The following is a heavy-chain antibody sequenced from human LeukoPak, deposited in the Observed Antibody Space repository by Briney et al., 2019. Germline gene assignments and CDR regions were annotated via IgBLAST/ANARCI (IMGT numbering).Heavy chain of an antibody. V-gene: IGHV3-7*01. J-gene: IGHJ4*02. CDR3: ARVGYCSSTSCHGFED. D-gene: IGHD2-2*01. CDR1: GFTFSSYW. CDR2: IKQDGSEK. Sequence: SGGSLRLSCAASGFTFSSYWMSWVRQAPGKGLEWVANIKQDGSEKYYVDSVKGRFTISRDNAKNSLYLQMNSLRAEDTAVYCCARVGYCSSTSCHGFEDWGQGTLVTVSS.